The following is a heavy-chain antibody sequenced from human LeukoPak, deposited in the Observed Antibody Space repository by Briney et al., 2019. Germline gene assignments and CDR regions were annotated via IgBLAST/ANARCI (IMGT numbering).Heavy chain of an antibody. Sequence: SETLSLTCAVYGGSFSGYYWSWIRQPPGKGLEWIGEINHSGSTNYNPSLKSRVTISVDTSKNQFSLKLSSVTAADTAVYYCAREAVLVVPATRPDHFDYWGQGTLVTVSS. CDR1: GGSFSGYY. V-gene: IGHV4-34*01. J-gene: IGHJ4*02. CDR2: INHSGST. CDR3: AREAVLVVPATRPDHFDY. D-gene: IGHD2-2*02.